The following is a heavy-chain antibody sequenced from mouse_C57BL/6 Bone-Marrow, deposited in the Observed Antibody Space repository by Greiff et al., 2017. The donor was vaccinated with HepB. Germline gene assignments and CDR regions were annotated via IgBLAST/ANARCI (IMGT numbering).Heavy chain of an antibody. Sequence: QVQLQQPGAELVMPGASVKLSCKASGYTFTSYWMHWVKQRPGQGLEWIGEIDPSDSYTNYNQKFKGKSTLTVDKSSSTAYMQLSSLTSEDSAVYYCARGQPGNVDYWGQGTTLTVSS. J-gene: IGHJ2*01. CDR2: IDPSDSYT. V-gene: IGHV1-69*01. D-gene: IGHD3-3*01. CDR3: ARGQPGNVDY. CDR1: GYTFTSYW.